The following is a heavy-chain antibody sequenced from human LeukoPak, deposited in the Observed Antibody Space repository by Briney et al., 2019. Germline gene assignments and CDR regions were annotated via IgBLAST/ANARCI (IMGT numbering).Heavy chain of an antibody. D-gene: IGHD5-18*01. CDR2: ISAYNGNT. CDR1: GYTFTSYG. CDR3: ARSIGIQIAFDI. J-gene: IGHJ3*02. V-gene: IGHV1-18*01. Sequence: ASVKVSCKASGYTFTSYGISWVRQAPGQGREWMGWISAYNGNTNYAQKLQGRVTMTTDTSTSTAYMEPRSLRSDDTAVYYCARSIGIQIAFDIWGQGTMVTVSS.